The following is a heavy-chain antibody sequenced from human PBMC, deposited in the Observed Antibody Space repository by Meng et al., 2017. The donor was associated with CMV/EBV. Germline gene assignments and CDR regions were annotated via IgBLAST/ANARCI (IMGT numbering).Heavy chain of an antibody. CDR2: IIPIFGTA. J-gene: IGHJ5*02. D-gene: IGHD1-26*01. Sequence: SSVTVSCKSSVCTFSSYAISWVRQAPGQGLEWMGGIIPIFGTANYAQKFQGRVTITTDESTSTAYMELSSLRSEDTAVYYCARSATREGNWFDPWGQGTVVTVSS. CDR1: VCTFSSYA. CDR3: ARSATREGNWFDP. V-gene: IGHV1-69*05.